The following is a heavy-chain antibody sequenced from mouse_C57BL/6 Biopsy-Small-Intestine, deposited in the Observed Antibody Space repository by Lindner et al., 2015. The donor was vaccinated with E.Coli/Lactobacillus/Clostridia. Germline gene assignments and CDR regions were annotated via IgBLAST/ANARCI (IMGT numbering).Heavy chain of an antibody. V-gene: IGHV5-17*01. Sequence: VQLQESGGDLVKPGGSLKLSCAASGFTFSDYGMHWVRQAPEKGLEWVAYISSFSIIYYADTVKGRFTISRDNAQSTLFLQMTSLRSEDTAMYYCTREDYGSTYGWYFDVWGTGTTVTVSS. CDR2: ISSFSII. CDR3: TREDYGSTYGWYFDV. J-gene: IGHJ1*03. D-gene: IGHD1-1*01. CDR1: GFTFSDYG.